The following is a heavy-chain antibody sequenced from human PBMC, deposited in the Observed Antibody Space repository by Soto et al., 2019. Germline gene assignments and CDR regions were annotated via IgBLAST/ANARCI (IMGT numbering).Heavy chain of an antibody. CDR3: ARARPGSYFEFEY. CDR2: IYSRGNT. Sequence: QVQLQESGPGLVKPSQTLSLTCTVSGGSINSGLYYWTWIRQHPGKRLEWIGFIYSRGNTFYTPSIKGRVDIAVDASRTQCSRRVKSVTAADTAVYYCARARPGSYFEFEYWGQGTLVTVSS. J-gene: IGHJ4*02. CDR1: GGSINSGLYY. D-gene: IGHD3-10*01. V-gene: IGHV4-31*03.